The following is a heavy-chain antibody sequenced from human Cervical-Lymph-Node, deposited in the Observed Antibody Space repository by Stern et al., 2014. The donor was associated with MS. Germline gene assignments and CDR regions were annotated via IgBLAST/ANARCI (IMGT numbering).Heavy chain of an antibody. J-gene: IGHJ6*02. CDR1: GGTFSSQA. CDR3: ATVTTVTGGSMDV. Sequence: VHLGESGAEVKKPGSSVKVSCKVSGGTFSSQAINWVRQAPGQGLEWVGEIIPIFGTPNYAPKVQDRVTLPADGSTSTAYMDLSSLRSEDTAVYYCATVTTVTGGSMDVWGQGTTVTVSS. CDR2: IIPIFGTP. D-gene: IGHD4-17*01. V-gene: IGHV1-69*01.